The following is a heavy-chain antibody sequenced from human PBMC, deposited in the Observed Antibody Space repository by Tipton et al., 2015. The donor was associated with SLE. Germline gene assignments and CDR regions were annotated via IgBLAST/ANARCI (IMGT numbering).Heavy chain of an antibody. J-gene: IGHJ5*02. V-gene: IGHV4-39*01. CDR1: GGSISSSSYY. CDR3: ASHWYSSSLGWFDP. D-gene: IGHD6-13*01. CDR2: IYYSGST. Sequence: LRLSCTVSGGSISSSSYYWGWIRQPPGKGLEWIGSIYYSGSTYYNPSLKSRVTISVDTSKNQFSLKLTSVTAADTAVYYCASHWYSSSLGWFDPWGQGTLVTVSS.